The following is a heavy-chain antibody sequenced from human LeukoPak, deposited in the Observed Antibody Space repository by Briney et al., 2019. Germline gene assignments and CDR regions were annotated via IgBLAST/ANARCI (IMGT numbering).Heavy chain of an antibody. Sequence: SETLSLTCGFSGGSIRSTNWWSWVRQPPGQGLGLIGGISLSGQTNFNLSLNGRVTMSLDESRNQLSLKLTSVTAADTAIYYCSRESGAFCPFGYWGQGTLVIVPP. CDR2: ISLSGQT. J-gene: IGHJ4*02. CDR3: SRESGAFCPFGY. CDR1: GGSIRSTNW. V-gene: IGHV4/OR15-8*02. D-gene: IGHD1-26*01.